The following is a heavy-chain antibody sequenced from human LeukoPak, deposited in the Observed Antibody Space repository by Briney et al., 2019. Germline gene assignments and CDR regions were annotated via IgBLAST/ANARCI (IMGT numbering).Heavy chain of an antibody. CDR1: GFSFSNSA. CDR2: IIVGSGRT. Sequence: SVKVSCKTSGFSFSNSAMQWVRQARGQRLEWIGWIIVGSGRTHYAQNLQERITITRDMSTNIAYMELSSLRSDGTAVYYCAAELYSGTYGRCCSFAFWGQGTRVTVSS. J-gene: IGHJ4*02. CDR3: AAELYSGTYGRCCSFAF. D-gene: IGHD1-26*01. V-gene: IGHV1-58*02.